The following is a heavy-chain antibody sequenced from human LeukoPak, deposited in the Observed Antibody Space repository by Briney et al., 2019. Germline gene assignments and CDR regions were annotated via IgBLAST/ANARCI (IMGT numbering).Heavy chain of an antibody. Sequence: PGGSLRLSCAASGFTFSNYWMHWVRQAPGKGLVWVSLINTDGSTTSYADSVKGRFTISRDNAKDTLYLQLNSLRAEDTAVYYCARQLTAESYWGQGTLVTVSS. CDR2: INTDGSTT. CDR3: ARQLTAESY. D-gene: IGHD7-27*01. J-gene: IGHJ4*02. V-gene: IGHV3-74*01. CDR1: GFTFSNYW.